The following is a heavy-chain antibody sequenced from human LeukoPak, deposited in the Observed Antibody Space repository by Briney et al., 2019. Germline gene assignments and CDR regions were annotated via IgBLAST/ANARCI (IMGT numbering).Heavy chain of an antibody. CDR1: GYTFTSYY. CDR2: VNPSGGST. D-gene: IGHD5-18*01. Sequence: ASVKVSCKASGYTFTSYYMHWVRQAPGQGLEWMGIVNPSGGSTSYAQKFQGRVTMTRDMSTSTVYMELSSLRSEDTAAYYCARAPYSYGQFDHWGQGTLVTVSS. CDR3: ARAPYSYGQFDH. J-gene: IGHJ4*02. V-gene: IGHV1-46*01.